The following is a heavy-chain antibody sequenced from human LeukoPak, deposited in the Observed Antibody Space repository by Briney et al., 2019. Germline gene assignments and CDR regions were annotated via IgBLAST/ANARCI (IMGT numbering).Heavy chain of an antibody. J-gene: IGHJ4*02. V-gene: IGHV3-23*01. D-gene: IGHD1-20*01. CDR3: AKPKDNSLYCFDY. Sequence: PGGSLRLSCAASAFTFRSYAMSWVRQAGGKGLEWVSAISGSGGSTYYADTVRGRFTISRDNSKNTLYLQMSSLRAEDTAVYYCAKPKDNSLYCFDYWGQGTLVTVSS. CDR2: ISGSGGST. CDR1: AFTFRSYA.